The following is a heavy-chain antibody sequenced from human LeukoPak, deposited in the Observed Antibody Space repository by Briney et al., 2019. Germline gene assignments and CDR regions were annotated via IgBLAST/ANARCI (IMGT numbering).Heavy chain of an antibody. D-gene: IGHD1-26*01. CDR2: IKSRTDGGTT. V-gene: IGHV3-15*01. J-gene: IGHJ4*02. CDR3: TTAVNGSYFD. CDR1: GFTFSYAW. Sequence: GGSLRLSCAASGFTFSYAWMTWVRQAPGKGLEGVGRIKSRTDGGTTDYAAPVKRRFTISRDDSKNTLYVQMNSLKIEDTAVYYCTTAVNGSYFDWGQGTLVTVSS.